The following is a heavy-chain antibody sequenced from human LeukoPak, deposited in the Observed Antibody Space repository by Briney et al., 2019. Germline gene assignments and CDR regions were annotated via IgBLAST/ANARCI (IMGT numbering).Heavy chain of an antibody. CDR2: INHSEST. Sequence: PSETLSLTCTISGGSISDYYWTWIRQPPGKGLEWIGEINHSESTNYNPSLKSRVAISVDTSKNQFSLKVSSVTAADTGLYFCARGPRILPIAAASRLNYFHYYYMDVWGKGITVTVSS. J-gene: IGHJ6*03. CDR3: ARGPRILPIAAASRLNYFHYYYMDV. CDR1: GGSISDYY. V-gene: IGHV4-34*01. D-gene: IGHD6-13*01.